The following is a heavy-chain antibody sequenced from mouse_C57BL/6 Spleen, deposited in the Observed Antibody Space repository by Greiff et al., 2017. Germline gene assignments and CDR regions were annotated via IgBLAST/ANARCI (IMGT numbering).Heavy chain of an antibody. V-gene: IGHV1-80*01. J-gene: IGHJ2*01. CDR2: IYPGDGDT. D-gene: IGHD1-1*01. CDR3: ARDYGSSCNFDC. Sequence: QVQLQQSGAELVKPGASVKISCKASGYAFSSYWMNWVKQRPGQGLEWIGQIYPGDGDTNYNGKFKGKATLTADKTSSTAYMQLSSLTSEGSAVYFCARDYGSSCNFDCWGKGTTLTVSS. CDR1: GYAFSSYW.